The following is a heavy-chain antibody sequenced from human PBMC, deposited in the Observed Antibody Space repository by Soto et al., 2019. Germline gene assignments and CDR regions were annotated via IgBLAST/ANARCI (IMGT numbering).Heavy chain of an antibody. J-gene: IGHJ4*02. D-gene: IGHD6-13*01. Sequence: PGGSLSLSCAASGFTVSSNYMSWVRQAPGKGLEWVSVVYSGGNTYYAGSVKGRFIISRDNSKNTLYLQMNSLRAEDTAVYYCAREKAAGDYFDYWGQGTPVTVSS. CDR2: VYSGGNT. CDR3: AREKAAGDYFDY. V-gene: IGHV3-66*01. CDR1: GFTVSSNY.